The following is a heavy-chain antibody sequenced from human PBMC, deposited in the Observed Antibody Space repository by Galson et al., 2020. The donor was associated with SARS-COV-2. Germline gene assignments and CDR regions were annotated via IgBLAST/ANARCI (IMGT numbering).Heavy chain of an antibody. CDR1: GGYISTNY. Sequence: SETLSLTCTVSGGYISTNYWTWIRQPPGKGLEWIGYIYFSGSTNYNPSLKSRVTISVDTSKNQFSLKLNSVTAADSATYYCARLPWIELWLRGWYFDLWGRGTLVTVSS. D-gene: IGHD5-18*01. V-gene: IGHV4-59*01. CDR3: ARLPWIELWLRGWYFDL. J-gene: IGHJ2*01. CDR2: IYFSGST.